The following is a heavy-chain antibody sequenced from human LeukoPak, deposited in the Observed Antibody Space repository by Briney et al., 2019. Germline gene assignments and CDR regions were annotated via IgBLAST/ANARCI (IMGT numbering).Heavy chain of an antibody. V-gene: IGHV3-23*01. CDR1: GFTFSTYN. CDR3: AKHDYSYYMDV. Sequence: PGGSLRLSCEASGFTFSTYNMNWVRQAPGKRLEWVSAISGSGGSTYYADSVKGRFTISRDNSKNTLYLQMNSLRAEDTAVYYCAKHDYSYYMDVWGKGTTVTVSS. J-gene: IGHJ6*03. CDR2: ISGSGGST.